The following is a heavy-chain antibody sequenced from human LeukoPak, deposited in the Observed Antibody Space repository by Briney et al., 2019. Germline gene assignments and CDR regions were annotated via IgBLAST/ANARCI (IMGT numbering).Heavy chain of an antibody. J-gene: IGHJ4*02. CDR3: AKVGAVAGSPLIRTYYFDY. V-gene: IGHV3-11*01. D-gene: IGHD6-19*01. CDR2: ISSSGSTI. Sequence: GGSLRLSCAASGFTFSDYYMSWIRQAPGKGLEWVSYISSSGSTIYYADSVKGRFTISRDNAKNSLYLQMNSLRAEDTAVYYCAKVGAVAGSPLIRTYYFDYWGQGTLVTVSS. CDR1: GFTFSDYY.